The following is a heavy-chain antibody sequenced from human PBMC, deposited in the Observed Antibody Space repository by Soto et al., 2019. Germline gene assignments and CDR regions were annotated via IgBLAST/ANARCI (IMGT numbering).Heavy chain of an antibody. CDR2: ISAYNGNT. Sequence: QVQLVQSGAEVKKPGASVKVSCKASGYTFTSYGISWVRQAPGQGLEWMGWISAYNGNTNYAQKLQGRVTMTTDTATSTAYMELRSLRSYYTAVYYCARDLFQYYDILTGYYLSGRCFDYWGQGTMVTVSS. J-gene: IGHJ4*02. CDR3: ARDLFQYYDILTGYYLSGRCFDY. V-gene: IGHV1-18*01. D-gene: IGHD3-9*01. CDR1: GYTFTSYG.